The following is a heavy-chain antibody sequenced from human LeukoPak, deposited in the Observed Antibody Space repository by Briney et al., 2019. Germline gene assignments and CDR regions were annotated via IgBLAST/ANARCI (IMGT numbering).Heavy chain of an antibody. V-gene: IGHV3-30*04. CDR2: ISYDGSNE. Sequence: QPGGSQRLSCAASGFTFSSYVMHWVRQAPGKGLEWVAIISYDGSNEYYADSVKGRFTISRDNSKNTLYLQMNSLRAADTAVYYCANGIPYYFDYWGQGTLVTVSS. CDR1: GFTFSSYV. D-gene: IGHD5-18*01. CDR3: ANGIPYYFDY. J-gene: IGHJ4*02.